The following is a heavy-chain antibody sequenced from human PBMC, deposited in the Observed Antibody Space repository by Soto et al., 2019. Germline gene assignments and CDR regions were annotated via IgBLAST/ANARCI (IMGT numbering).Heavy chain of an antibody. J-gene: IGHJ4*02. V-gene: IGHV1-18*01. CDR1: GYTFTGYG. CDR2: ISAYNGNT. D-gene: IGHD2-15*01. CDR3: ARVPQVVVVAAWPDY. Sequence: QVQLVQSGAEVKKPGASVKVSCKASGYTFTGYGISWVRQAPGQGLEWMGWISAYNGNTNYAQKLQGRVTMTTDTSTSTAYMELRSLRSDDTAVYYCARVPQVVVVAAWPDYWGQGTLVTVSS.